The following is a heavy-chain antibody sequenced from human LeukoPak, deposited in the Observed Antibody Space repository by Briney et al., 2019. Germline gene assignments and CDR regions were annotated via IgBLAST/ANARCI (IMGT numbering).Heavy chain of an antibody. V-gene: IGHV3-23*01. D-gene: IGHD3-10*01. CDR2: ISGTGGST. CDR1: GFTFSTYA. CDR3: ARVPTGGYYYGSGSSYYYYYMDV. J-gene: IGHJ6*03. Sequence: PGGSLRLSCAASGFTFSTYAMTWVRQAPGKGLEWVSLISGTGGSTYYADSVKGRFTVSRDNSKNTLYLQMNSLRAEDTAVYYCARVPTGGYYYGSGSSYYYYYMDVWGKGTTVTVSS.